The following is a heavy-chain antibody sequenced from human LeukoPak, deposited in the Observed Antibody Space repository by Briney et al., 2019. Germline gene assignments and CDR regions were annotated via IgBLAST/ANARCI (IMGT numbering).Heavy chain of an antibody. CDR2: ISSSSSYI. Sequence: GGSLRLSCAASGFTFRSYSMNWVRQAPGKRLEWVSSISSSSSYIYYADSVKGRFTISRDNAKNSLYLQMNSLRAEDTAVYYCARGGWQQLVRYWFDPWGQGTLVTVSS. J-gene: IGHJ5*02. CDR3: ARGGWQQLVRYWFDP. V-gene: IGHV3-21*01. D-gene: IGHD6-13*01. CDR1: GFTFRSYS.